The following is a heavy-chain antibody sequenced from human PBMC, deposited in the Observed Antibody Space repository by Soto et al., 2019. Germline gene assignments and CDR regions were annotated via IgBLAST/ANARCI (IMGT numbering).Heavy chain of an antibody. D-gene: IGHD4-17*01. Sequence: QVQLVQSGAEVKKPGASVKVSCKASGYTFINYGIGWVRQAPGQGLEWMGWISAYNGKTNYAQKLQGRVTMTTDTSTSTAYMELRSLRSDDTAVYYCARRYGDPSSSAGFDYWGQGTLVTVSS. J-gene: IGHJ4*02. CDR2: ISAYNGKT. CDR3: ARRYGDPSSSAGFDY. CDR1: GYTFINYG. V-gene: IGHV1-18*01.